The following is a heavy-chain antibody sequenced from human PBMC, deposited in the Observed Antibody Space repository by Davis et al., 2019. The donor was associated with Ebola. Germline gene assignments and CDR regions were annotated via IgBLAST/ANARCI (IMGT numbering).Heavy chain of an antibody. V-gene: IGHV3-74*01. Sequence: GESLKISCAASGFTFSSYWMHWVRQAPGKGLVWVSRINSDGSSTSYADSVKGRFTISRDNSNNLLYLQMNSLRAEDTAVYYCAIPDCSGANCYSVYIKNWGQGTLVTVSS. D-gene: IGHD2-15*01. J-gene: IGHJ4*02. CDR2: INSDGSST. CDR3: AIPDCSGANCYSVYIKN. CDR1: GFTFSSYW.